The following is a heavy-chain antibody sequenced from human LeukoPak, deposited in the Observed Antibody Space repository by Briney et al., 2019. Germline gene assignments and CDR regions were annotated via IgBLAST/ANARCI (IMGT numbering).Heavy chain of an antibody. CDR2: FDPEDGET. V-gene: IGHV1-24*01. CDR3: ATVQYYDSSGYPFDY. D-gene: IGHD3-22*01. Sequence: GASVKVSCKVSGYTLTELSMRWVRQAPGKGLEWMGGFDPEDGETIYAQKFQGRATMTEDTSTDTAYMELSSLRSEDTAVYYCATVQYYDSSGYPFDYWGQGTLVTVSS. J-gene: IGHJ4*02. CDR1: GYTLTELS.